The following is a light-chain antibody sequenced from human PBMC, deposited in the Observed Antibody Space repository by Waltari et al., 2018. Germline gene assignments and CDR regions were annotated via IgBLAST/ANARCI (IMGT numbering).Light chain of an antibody. V-gene: IGLV2-23*02. CDR1: RSDVGGYAL. CDR2: DVT. J-gene: IGLJ2*01. Sequence: QSALAQPASASGSPGRSITISCSGSRSDVGGYALASWYQQKPGRAPKLIISDVTARPSRVSDRFSGSKSGNTASLTISGLLPEDEADYYCCSYAGNRIWIFGGGTKVTVL. CDR3: CSYAGNRIWI.